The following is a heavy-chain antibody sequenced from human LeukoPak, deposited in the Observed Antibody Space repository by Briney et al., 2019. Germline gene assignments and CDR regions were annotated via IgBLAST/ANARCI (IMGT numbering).Heavy chain of an antibody. CDR2: IYSGGTT. J-gene: IGHJ4*02. D-gene: IGHD3-9*01. CDR3: ASLPVSRYFVYY. CDR1: GFNVSSKY. Sequence: GGSLRLSCAASGFNVSSKYMSWVRQAPGKGLEWVAVIYSGGTTYYAESVKGRFTISRENSKNTLYLQMNSLRAEDTAVYYCASLPVSRYFVYYWGQGTLVTVSS. V-gene: IGHV3-53*05.